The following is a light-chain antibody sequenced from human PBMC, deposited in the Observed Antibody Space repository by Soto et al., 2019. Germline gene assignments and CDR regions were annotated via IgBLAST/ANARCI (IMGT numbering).Light chain of an antibody. Sequence: QSALTQPASVSGSPGQSITISCTGTSSDVGSYNLVSWYQQHPGKAPKLMIYEGSKRPSGVSNRFSGSKSGNTAPLTISEIQAEDEAAYYCCSYAGSNTLVFGGGTKLTVL. CDR1: SSDVGSYNL. J-gene: IGLJ2*01. V-gene: IGLV2-23*01. CDR2: EGS. CDR3: CSYAGSNTLV.